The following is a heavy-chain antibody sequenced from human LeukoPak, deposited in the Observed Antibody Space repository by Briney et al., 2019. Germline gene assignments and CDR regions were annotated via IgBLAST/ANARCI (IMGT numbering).Heavy chain of an antibody. CDR3: ARAIGITGTNWFEP. V-gene: IGHV1-18*01. J-gene: IGHJ5*02. D-gene: IGHD1-7*01. Sequence: ASVKVSCKASGYTFTSYGISWMRQAPGQGLEWMGWISAYNGNTNYAQKLQGGVTMTTDTSTTKAYMELRSLRSDDTGVHYWARAIGITGTNWFEPWGQGTLVTVSS. CDR1: GYTFTSYG. CDR2: ISAYNGNT.